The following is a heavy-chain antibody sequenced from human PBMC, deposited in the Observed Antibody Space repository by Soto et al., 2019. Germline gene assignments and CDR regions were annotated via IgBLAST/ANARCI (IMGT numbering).Heavy chain of an antibody. J-gene: IGHJ6*02. CDR2: ISPYIGKT. V-gene: IGHV1-18*01. CDR3: ASDSSMIVVFLFGNGMDV. D-gene: IGHD3-22*01. CDR1: GYTFTSYG. Sequence: ASVTVSCTASGYTFTSYGISWVRQAPGQGLEWMGWISPYIGKTNYAQKLQGRVTMTTDKSTSTAYMELSSLRSEDTAVYYCASDSSMIVVFLFGNGMDVWGQGTTVTVSS.